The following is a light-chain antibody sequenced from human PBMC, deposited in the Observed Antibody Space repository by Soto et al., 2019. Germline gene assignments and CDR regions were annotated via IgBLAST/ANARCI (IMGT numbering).Light chain of an antibody. CDR1: SGSVSTSYY. CDR3: VLYMGSGIWW. Sequence: QTVVTQEPSFSVSPGGTVTLTCGLSSGSVSTSYYPSWYQQTPGQAPRTLIYSTNTRSSGVPDRFSGSILGNKAALTITGAQADDESDYSCVLYMGSGIWWFGGGTKLTVL. J-gene: IGLJ3*02. CDR2: STN. V-gene: IGLV8-61*01.